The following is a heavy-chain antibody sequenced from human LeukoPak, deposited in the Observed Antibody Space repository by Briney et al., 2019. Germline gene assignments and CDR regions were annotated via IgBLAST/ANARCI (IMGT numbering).Heavy chain of an antibody. J-gene: IGHJ4*02. V-gene: IGHV3-23*01. CDR1: GFTFSSYS. CDR3: AKTAPRSIQVWEY. Sequence: GGSLRLSCAASGFTFSSYSMSWVRQAPGKGLEWVSAISGSGGSTYYADSVKGRFTISRDNSKNTLYLQMNSLRVEDTAMYYCAKTAPRSIQVWEYWGQGTLVTVSS. D-gene: IGHD3-16*01. CDR2: ISGSGGST.